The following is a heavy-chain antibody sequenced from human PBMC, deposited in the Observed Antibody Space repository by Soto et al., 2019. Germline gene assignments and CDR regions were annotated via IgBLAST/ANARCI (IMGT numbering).Heavy chain of an antibody. V-gene: IGHV3-15*01. J-gene: IGHJ4*02. Sequence: LRLSCAASGFTFSNAWMSWVRQAPGKGLEWVGLIKSKTDGGTTDYAAPVKGRFTISRDDSKNTLYLQMNSLKTEDTAVYYCTTDSTVRWVRGYSYGRGGSGPTGFDYWGQGTLVTVSS. CDR1: GFTFSNAW. CDR3: TTDSTVRWVRGYSYGRGGSGPTGFDY. CDR2: IKSKTDGGTT. D-gene: IGHD5-18*01.